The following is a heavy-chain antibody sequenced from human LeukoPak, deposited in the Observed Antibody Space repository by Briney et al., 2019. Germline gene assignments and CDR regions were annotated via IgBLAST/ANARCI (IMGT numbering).Heavy chain of an antibody. CDR2: IYTSGIT. CDR3: ARGYYDYIWASYPAVDY. J-gene: IGHJ4*02. Sequence: KPSETLSLTCTVSGGSISSYYWNWIRQPAGKGLEWIERIYTSGITNFNPSLQSRVTMALDTSKSQLSLRLTSVTAADTAVYYCARGYYDYIWASYPAVDYWGQGTLVTVSS. CDR1: GGSISSYY. D-gene: IGHD3-16*02. V-gene: IGHV4-4*07.